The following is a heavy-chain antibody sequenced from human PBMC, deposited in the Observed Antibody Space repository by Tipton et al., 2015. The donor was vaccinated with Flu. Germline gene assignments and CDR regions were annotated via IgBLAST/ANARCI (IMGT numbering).Heavy chain of an antibody. D-gene: IGHD6-13*01. V-gene: IGHV1-8*01. CDR1: AYIFSNYD. J-gene: IGHJ4*02. CDR2: MDPNSGDT. Sequence: QVQLVQSGAEVRKSGASVKVSCKASAYIFSNYDINWVRQAAGQGLEWMGWMDPNSGDTGFAQKFQGRVTMTTDISMTTAYIELNSLTSEDTALYYCAAGLQGKTHIAFWGQGTLVTISS. CDR3: AAGLQGKTHIAF.